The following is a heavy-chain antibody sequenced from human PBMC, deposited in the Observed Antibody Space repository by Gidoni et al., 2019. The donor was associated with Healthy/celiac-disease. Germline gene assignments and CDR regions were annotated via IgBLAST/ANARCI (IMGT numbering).Heavy chain of an antibody. CDR1: GGSFSGYF. CDR3: ATGGYSSGLWGDPWFDP. CDR2: INHSGST. J-gene: IGHJ5*02. V-gene: IGHV4-34*01. D-gene: IGHD6-19*01. Sequence: QVQLQQWGAGLLKPSETLSLTCAVYGGSFSGYFWSWIRQPPGKGLEWIGEINHSGSTNYNPSLKSRVTISVDTSKNQFSLKLSSVTAADTAVYYCATGGYSSGLWGDPWFDPWGQGTLVTVSS.